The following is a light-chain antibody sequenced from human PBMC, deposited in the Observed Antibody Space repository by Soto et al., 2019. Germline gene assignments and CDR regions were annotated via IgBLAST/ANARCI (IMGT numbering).Light chain of an antibody. CDR2: DVK. V-gene: IGLV2-11*01. CDR3: CSYAGSDTNWR. Sequence: QSVLTQPRSVSGSPGQSVTISCTGSSTDVGAYNYISWYLHHPGKAPKLILYDVKTRPSGVPDRFSGSKSGITASLTISGLQAEDEADYYCCSYAGSDTNWRFGGGTKLTV. CDR1: STDVGAYNY. J-gene: IGLJ3*02.